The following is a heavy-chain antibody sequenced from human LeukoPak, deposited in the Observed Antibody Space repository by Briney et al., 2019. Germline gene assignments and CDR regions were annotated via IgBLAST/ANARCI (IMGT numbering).Heavy chain of an antibody. CDR1: GYTFTGYY. CDR3: ARGSTRDSSGWYGPGKWFDP. D-gene: IGHD6-19*01. CDR2: INPNSGGT. Sequence: ASVKVSCRASGYTFTGYYMHWVRQAPGQGLEWMGWINPNSGGTNYAQNFQGRVTMTRDTSISTAFLELSSLRSDDTAVYYCARGSTRDSSGWYGPGKWFDPWGQGTLVTVSS. V-gene: IGHV1-2*02. J-gene: IGHJ5*02.